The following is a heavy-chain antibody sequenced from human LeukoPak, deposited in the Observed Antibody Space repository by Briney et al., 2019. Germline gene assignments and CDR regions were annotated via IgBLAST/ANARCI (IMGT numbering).Heavy chain of an antibody. D-gene: IGHD5-12*01. CDR3: ARESGGGYDT. Sequence: PGGSLRLSCTASGFAFSNFAIHWVRQAPGKGPECVSAISSNGANTLYAISVMGRFTISRDSSKNTLYLEMGSLRPEDMAVYYCARESGGGYDTWGQGTLVTVSS. J-gene: IGHJ5*02. CDR2: ISSNGANT. V-gene: IGHV3-64*01. CDR1: GFAFSNFA.